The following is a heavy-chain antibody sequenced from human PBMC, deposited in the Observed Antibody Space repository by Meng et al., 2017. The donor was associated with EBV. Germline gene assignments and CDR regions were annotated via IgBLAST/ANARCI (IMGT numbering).Heavy chain of an antibody. CDR2: IYDTGIT. D-gene: IGHD2/OR15-2a*01. CDR3: AKSRSSTPGIVDD. J-gene: IGHJ4*02. V-gene: IGHV4-61*08. CDR1: GVSVTSGAYH. Sequence: QVPLQESGPGLVKPSETLSLTCIVSGVSVTSGAYHWGWSRQSPGKGLEWIGYIYDTGITIYNPSLKSRVTISLETSKNQFSLKVNSVTTADTAVYYCAKSRSSTPGIVDDWGQGTLVTVSS.